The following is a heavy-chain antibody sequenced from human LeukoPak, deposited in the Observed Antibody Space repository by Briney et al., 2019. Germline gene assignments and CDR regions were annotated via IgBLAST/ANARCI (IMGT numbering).Heavy chain of an antibody. CDR2: INHSGST. Sequence: SETLSLTCAVYGGSFSGYYWSWIRQPPGKGPEWIGEINHSGSTNYNPSLKSRVTISVDTSKNQFSLKLSSVTAADTAVYYCARDSVSSSGWNPFDYWGQGTLVTVSS. D-gene: IGHD6-19*01. CDR1: GGSFSGYY. J-gene: IGHJ4*02. CDR3: ARDSVSSSGWNPFDY. V-gene: IGHV4-34*01.